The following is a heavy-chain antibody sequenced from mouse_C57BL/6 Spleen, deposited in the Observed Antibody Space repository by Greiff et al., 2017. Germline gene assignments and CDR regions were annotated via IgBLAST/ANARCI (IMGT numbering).Heavy chain of an antibody. CDR2: IDPEDGET. Sequence: VQLKESGAELVKPGASVKLSCTASGFNIKDYYMHWVKQRTEQGLEWIGRIDPEDGETKYAPQFQGKATITAGTSANTAYLQLSSLTSEDTAVYYCAHIYYYGSRSCAMDYWGQGTSVTVSS. J-gene: IGHJ4*01. CDR3: AHIYYYGSRSCAMDY. D-gene: IGHD1-1*01. CDR1: GFNIKDYY. V-gene: IGHV14-2*01.